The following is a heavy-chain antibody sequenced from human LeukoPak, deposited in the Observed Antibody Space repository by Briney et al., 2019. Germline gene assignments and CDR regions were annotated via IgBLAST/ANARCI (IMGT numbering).Heavy chain of an antibody. V-gene: IGHV3-15*01. CDR1: GFTFSNAW. Sequence: GGSLRLSCAASGFTFSNAWMSWVRQAPGKGLEWVGRIKSKTDGGTTDYAAPVKGRFTISRDDSKNTLYLQMNSLKTEDTAVYYCTTDLMRLRYFDWLLFDYWGQGTLVTVSS. D-gene: IGHD3-9*01. J-gene: IGHJ4*02. CDR2: IKSKTDGGTT. CDR3: TTDLMRLRYFDWLLFDY.